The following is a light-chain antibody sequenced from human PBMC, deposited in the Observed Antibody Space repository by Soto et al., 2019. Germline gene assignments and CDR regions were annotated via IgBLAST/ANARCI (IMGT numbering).Light chain of an antibody. Sequence: DIQMTQSPSSLSASVGDRVTITCRASQSISSHLHWYQQKPGKAPQLLIYEASRLPGGVPSRFSGSGSGTDFTLTISRLRAEDFAIYYCQQRYSMPLTFGPGTRVDIK. J-gene: IGKJ3*01. CDR2: EAS. CDR1: QSISSH. V-gene: IGKV1-39*01. CDR3: QQRYSMPLT.